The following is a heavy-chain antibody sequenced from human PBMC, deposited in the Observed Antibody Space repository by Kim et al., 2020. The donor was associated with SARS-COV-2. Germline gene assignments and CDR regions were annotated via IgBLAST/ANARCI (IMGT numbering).Heavy chain of an antibody. V-gene: IGHV3-15*01. J-gene: IGHJ6*02. D-gene: IGHD2-15*01. Sequence: ASVKGVFTISRDDSKNRVYLKMNSLTTEDTGVYYCTRDRLGRWYSDHGMDVWGQGTTVTVSS. CDR3: TRDRLGRWYSDHGMDV.